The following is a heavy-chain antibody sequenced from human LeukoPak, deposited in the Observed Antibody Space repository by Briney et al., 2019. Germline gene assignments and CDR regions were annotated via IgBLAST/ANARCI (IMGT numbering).Heavy chain of an antibody. CDR3: ARELRYCSSTSCTTDLGAFDI. CDR1: GGSFSGYY. CDR2: INHSGST. Sequence: SETLSLTCAVYGGSFSGYYWSWIRQPPGKGLEWIGEINHSGSTNYNPSLKSRVTISVDTSKNQFSLKLSSMTAADTAVYYCARELRYCSSTSCTTDLGAFDIWGQGTMVTVSS. V-gene: IGHV4-34*01. D-gene: IGHD2-2*01. J-gene: IGHJ3*02.